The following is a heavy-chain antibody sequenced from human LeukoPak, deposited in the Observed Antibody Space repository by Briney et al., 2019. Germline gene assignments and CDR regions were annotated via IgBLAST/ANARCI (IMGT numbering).Heavy chain of an antibody. CDR3: ARGVGLTQGGTFDY. J-gene: IGHJ4*02. CDR1: GGSISSGSYY. V-gene: IGHV4-61*02. D-gene: IGHD1-1*01. CDR2: IYHSGST. Sequence: PSQTLSLTCTVSGGSISSGSYYWSWIRQPAGKGLEWIGSIYHSGSTHYNSSLKSRVTISVDTSKNQLSLKLSSVTAADTAMYYCARGVGLTQGGTFDYWGQGTLVTVSS.